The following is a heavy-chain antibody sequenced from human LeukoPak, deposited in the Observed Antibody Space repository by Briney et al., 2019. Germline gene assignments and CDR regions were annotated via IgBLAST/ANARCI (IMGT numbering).Heavy chain of an antibody. J-gene: IGHJ4*02. Sequence: GGSLRLSCAASGFTVSSNYMSWVRQAPGKGLEWVSSIRGGDNTFYADSVEGRFTISRDNSKNTLYLQVNSLRAEDTAVYYCAKNRGDAYNTFDCWGQGTLLTVSS. D-gene: IGHD5-24*01. CDR3: AKNRGDAYNTFDC. CDR1: GFTVSSNY. CDR2: IRGGDNT. V-gene: IGHV3-53*01.